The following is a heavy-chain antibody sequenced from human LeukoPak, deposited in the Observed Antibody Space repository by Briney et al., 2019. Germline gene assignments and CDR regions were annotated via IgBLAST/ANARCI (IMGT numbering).Heavy chain of an antibody. J-gene: IGHJ4*02. V-gene: IGHV2-5*01. CDR1: GFSLSTRGVG. Sequence: SGPTLVKPTQTLTLTCTFSGFSLSTRGVGVGWIRQPPGKALEWLSLIYWNDDKRYSPSLKSRLTITKDTSKNQVVLTMTNMDPVDTATYYCAHSRTATVTTAEGAFAFDYWGQGTLVTVSS. CDR2: IYWNDDK. D-gene: IGHD4-17*01. CDR3: AHSRTATVTTAEGAFAFDY.